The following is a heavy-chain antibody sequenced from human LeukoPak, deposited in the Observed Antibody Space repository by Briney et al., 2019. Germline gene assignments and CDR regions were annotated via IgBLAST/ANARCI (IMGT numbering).Heavy chain of an antibody. CDR2: IKYDGSEK. CDR3: ARREATGCLSYGY. V-gene: IGHV3-7*05. CDR1: GFTFSSYW. D-gene: IGHD1-1*01. J-gene: IGHJ4*02. Sequence: GGSLRLSCAASGFTFSSYWMSWVRQARGKGLEWVASIKYDGSEKYYVDSVKGRFTISRDNAKNSLYLQINSLRVEDTAVYYCARREATGCLSYGYWGQGTLVTVSS.